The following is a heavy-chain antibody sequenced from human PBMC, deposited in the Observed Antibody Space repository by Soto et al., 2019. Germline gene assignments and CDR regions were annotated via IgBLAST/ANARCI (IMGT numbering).Heavy chain of an antibody. J-gene: IGHJ4*02. CDR2: ISGSGGST. Sequence: GGPRGGSDGTSRLTLSNYTMSWVRQAPGKGLEWVSAISGSGGSTYYADSVKGRFTISRDNSKNTLYLQMNSLRAEDTAVYYCAPIYSHCISTSCYALDYSGQGTLVTVSS. CDR1: RLTLSNYT. D-gene: IGHD2-2*01. CDR3: APIYSHCISTSCYALDY. V-gene: IGHV3-23*01.